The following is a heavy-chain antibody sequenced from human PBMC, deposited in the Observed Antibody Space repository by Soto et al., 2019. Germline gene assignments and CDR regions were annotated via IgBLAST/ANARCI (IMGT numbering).Heavy chain of an antibody. CDR2: INSDGSST. Sequence: EVQLVESGGGLVQPGGSLRLSCAASGFTFSSYWMHWVRQAPGKGLVWVSRINSDGSSTSYADSVKGRFTISRDNAKNTLYLQMNSLRDEDTAVYYCARENWNPTHFYYYGMDVWGQGTTVTVSS. D-gene: IGHD1-1*01. J-gene: IGHJ6*02. CDR3: ARENWNPTHFYYYGMDV. CDR1: GFTFSSYW. V-gene: IGHV3-74*01.